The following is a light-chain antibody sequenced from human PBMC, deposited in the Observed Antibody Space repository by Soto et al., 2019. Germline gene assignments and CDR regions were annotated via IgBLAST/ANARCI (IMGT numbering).Light chain of an antibody. J-gene: IGKJ1*01. CDR3: QQYNNWPPWT. CDR2: GAS. Sequence: EIVMTQSPATLSVSPGERATLSCRASQSVSSNLAWYQQKPGQAPRLLVYGASTRATGIPARFSGSGSGTGFTLTISSLQSEDFAVYFCQQYNNWPPWTFGQGTTVEIK. CDR1: QSVSSN. V-gene: IGKV3-15*01.